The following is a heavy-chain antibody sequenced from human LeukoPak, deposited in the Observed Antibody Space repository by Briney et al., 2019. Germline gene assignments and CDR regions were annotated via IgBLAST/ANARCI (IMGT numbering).Heavy chain of an antibody. V-gene: IGHV4-34*01. J-gene: IGHJ6*02. D-gene: IGHD4-4*01. CDR1: GGSFSGYY. CDR3: ARGQGNYVYYYYGMDV. CDR2: INHSGST. Sequence: PSETLSLTCAVYGGSFSGYYWSWIRQPPGKGLEWIGEINHSGSTNYNPSLKSQVTISVDTSKNQFSLKLSSVTAADTAAYYCARGQGNYVYYYYGMDVWGQGTTVTVSS.